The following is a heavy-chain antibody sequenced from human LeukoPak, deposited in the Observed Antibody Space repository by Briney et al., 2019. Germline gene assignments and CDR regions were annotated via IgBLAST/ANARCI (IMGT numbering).Heavy chain of an antibody. D-gene: IGHD4-17*01. CDR3: ARLGPVTKDHYCDY. Sequence: GGPLSLSCAASGFSFTTYWMGWVRRAPGKGLEWVATINQDESSQYYVDAVRGRFTISRDNAKNSLNLQMNSLRGEDTAVYFCARLGPVTKDHYCDYWGQGTLVTVSS. J-gene: IGHJ4*02. V-gene: IGHV3-7*01. CDR1: GFSFTTYW. CDR2: INQDESSQ.